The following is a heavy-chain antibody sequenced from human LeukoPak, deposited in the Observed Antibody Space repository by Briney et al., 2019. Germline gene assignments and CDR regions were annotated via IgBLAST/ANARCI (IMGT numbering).Heavy chain of an antibody. CDR1: GFTFSSYW. CDR3: ARVKGQRFCFDY. D-gene: IGHD6-25*01. Sequence: GGSLRLSCAASGFTFSSYWTSWVRQAPGKGLEWVANIKQDGSEKYYVDSVKGRFTISRDNAKNSLYLQMNSLRAEDTAVYYCARVKGQRFCFDYWGQGTLVTVSS. J-gene: IGHJ4*02. V-gene: IGHV3-7*01. CDR2: IKQDGSEK.